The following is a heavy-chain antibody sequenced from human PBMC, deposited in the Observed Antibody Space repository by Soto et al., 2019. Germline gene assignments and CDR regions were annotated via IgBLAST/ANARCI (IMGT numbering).Heavy chain of an antibody. CDR1: GFTFSSYG. CDR2: ISHDGSNK. J-gene: IGHJ4*02. Sequence: QVQLVESGGGVVQPGRSLRLSCAASGFTFSSYGMHWVRQAPGKGLEWVALISHDGSNKYYVDSVKGRFTISRDNSKNTLCLQMNRLRAEDTAGYDCAKCSGDSYGFPFDYRGQGTLVTVSS. D-gene: IGHD5-18*01. CDR3: AKCSGDSYGFPFDY. V-gene: IGHV3-30*18.